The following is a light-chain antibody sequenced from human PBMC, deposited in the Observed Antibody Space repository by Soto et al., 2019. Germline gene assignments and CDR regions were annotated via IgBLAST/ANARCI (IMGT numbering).Light chain of an antibody. V-gene: IGKV1-33*01. CDR2: DAS. J-gene: IGKJ4*01. Sequence: DIRMTQSPSSLSASVGDRVTITCQASQDISDYVKWYQQKPGKPPKVLIYDASNVEAGVPSRFSGSGSGTDFTFTINSMQPEDIATYYCQQYDNLPLTFGGGTKVEFK. CDR1: QDISDY. CDR3: QQYDNLPLT.